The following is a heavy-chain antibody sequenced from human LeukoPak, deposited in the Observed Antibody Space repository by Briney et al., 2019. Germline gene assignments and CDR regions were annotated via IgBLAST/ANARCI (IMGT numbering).Heavy chain of an antibody. CDR2: IYYSGST. D-gene: IGHD3-3*01. J-gene: IGHJ6*03. V-gene: IGHV4-59*01. Sequence: SETLSLTCTASGGSISSYYWSWIRQPPGKGLEWIGYIYYSGSTNYNPSLKSRVTISVDTSKNQFSLKLSSVTAADTAVYYCARGGYYTLEYYYYMEVWGKGTTVTVSS. CDR3: ARGGYYTLEYYYYMEV. CDR1: GGSISSYY.